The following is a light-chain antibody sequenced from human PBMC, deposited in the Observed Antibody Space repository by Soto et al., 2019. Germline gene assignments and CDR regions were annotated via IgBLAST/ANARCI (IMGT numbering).Light chain of an antibody. CDR1: SSNIGSSS. Sequence: QSVLTQPPSASATPGQSVTISCSGSSSNIGSSSVNWYQQLPGTAPKLLIYNDNQWPSGVPDRFSGSRSGTSASLAISGLQSEDEADYYCAAWDVSLNGLYVFGTGTKVTVL. J-gene: IGLJ1*01. CDR2: NDN. CDR3: AAWDVSLNGLYV. V-gene: IGLV1-44*01.